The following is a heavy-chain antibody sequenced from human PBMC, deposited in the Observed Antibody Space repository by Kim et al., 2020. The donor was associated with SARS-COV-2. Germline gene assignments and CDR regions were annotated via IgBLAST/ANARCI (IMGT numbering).Heavy chain of an antibody. CDR2: INHSGST. D-gene: IGHD6-19*01. CDR3: ARGRVAVAGSFDY. Sequence: SETLSLTCAVYGGSFSGYYWSWIRQPPGKGLEWIGEINHSGSTNYNPSLKSRVTISVDTSKNQFSLKLSSVTAADTAVYYCARGRVAVAGSFDYWGQGT. V-gene: IGHV4-34*01. CDR1: GGSFSGYY. J-gene: IGHJ4*02.